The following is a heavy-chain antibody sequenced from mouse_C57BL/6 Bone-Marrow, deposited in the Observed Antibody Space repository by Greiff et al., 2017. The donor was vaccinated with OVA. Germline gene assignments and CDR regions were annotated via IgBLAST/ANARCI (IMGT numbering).Heavy chain of an antibody. V-gene: IGHV5-12*01. CDR3: ARHRDGNYLYVDY. D-gene: IGHD2-1*01. Sequence: EVKLMESGGGFVQPGGSLTLSCAASGFPFSDYYLYWVLRTPAKRLEWVAYISNGGGSTYYPDTVKGRFTISRDNAKNTLYLQMSRLKSEDTAMYYCARHRDGNYLYVDYWGQGTTLTVSS. CDR2: ISNGGGST. J-gene: IGHJ2*01. CDR1: GFPFSDYY.